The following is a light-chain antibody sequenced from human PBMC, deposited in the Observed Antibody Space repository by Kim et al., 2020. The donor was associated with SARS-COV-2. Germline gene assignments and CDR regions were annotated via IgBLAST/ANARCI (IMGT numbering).Light chain of an antibody. V-gene: IGKV3-20*01. CDR3: QQYGS. CDR1: QSLTNNF. CDR2: DVS. Sequence: GTLSVSPGERSILSCRASQSLTNNFLAWYQQKPGQAPRLLISDVSSRATGIPDRFSGSGSGTDFTLTISRLEPEDFAVSYCQQYGSFGGGTKLVI. J-gene: IGKJ4*01.